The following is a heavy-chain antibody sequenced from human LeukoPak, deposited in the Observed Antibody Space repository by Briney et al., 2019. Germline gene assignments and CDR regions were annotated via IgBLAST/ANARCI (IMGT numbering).Heavy chain of an antibody. CDR1: GFTFSSYG. Sequence: GGSLRLSCAASGFTFSSYGMHWVRQAPGKGLEWVAVISYDGSNKYYADSVKGRFTISRDNSKNTLYLQMNSLRAEDTAVYYCAKDFGLRGNYYDSSGYYGYYGMDVWGQGTAVTVSS. V-gene: IGHV3-30*18. D-gene: IGHD3-22*01. CDR3: AKDFGLRGNYYDSSGYYGYYGMDV. CDR2: ISYDGSNK. J-gene: IGHJ6*02.